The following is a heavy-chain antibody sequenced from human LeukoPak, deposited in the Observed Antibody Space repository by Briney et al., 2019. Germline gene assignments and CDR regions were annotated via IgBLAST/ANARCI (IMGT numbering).Heavy chain of an antibody. Sequence: GASVKVSCKASGYTFTSYGISWVRQAPGQGLEWMGWISAYNGNTNYAQKLQGRVTMTTDTSTSTAYMELRSLRSDDTAAYYCARDSPNIVVVVAATRTYYYYGMDVWGQGTTVTVSS. CDR1: GYTFTSYG. CDR2: ISAYNGNT. CDR3: ARDSPNIVVVVAATRTYYYYGMDV. V-gene: IGHV1-18*01. D-gene: IGHD2-15*01. J-gene: IGHJ6*02.